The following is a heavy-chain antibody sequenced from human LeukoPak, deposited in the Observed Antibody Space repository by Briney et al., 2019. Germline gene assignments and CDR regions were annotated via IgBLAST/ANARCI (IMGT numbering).Heavy chain of an antibody. J-gene: IGHJ5*02. Sequence: PSETLSLTCAVYGGSFSGYYWSWIRQPPGKGLEWIGEIYHSGSTNYSPSLKSRVTISVDKSKNQFSLKLSSVTAADTAVYYCARDYYGSGSYYRPFDPWGQGTLVTVSS. V-gene: IGHV4-34*01. CDR1: GGSFSGYY. D-gene: IGHD3-10*01. CDR3: ARDYYGSGSYYRPFDP. CDR2: IYHSGST.